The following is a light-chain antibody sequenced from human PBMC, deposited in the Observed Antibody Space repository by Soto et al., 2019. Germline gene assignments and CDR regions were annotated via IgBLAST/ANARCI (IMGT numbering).Light chain of an antibody. Sequence: EIVLTQSPATLSVSPGETVSLSCRASQSVSNKLAWFQQKPGQAPRLLMSATSTRATGIPARFSGSGSGTEFTLTVSSLQSEDFALYFGHQYDYWPFTFGGGTKVDMK. CDR3: HQYDYWPFT. J-gene: IGKJ4*01. CDR2: ATS. CDR1: QSVSNK. V-gene: IGKV3D-15*01.